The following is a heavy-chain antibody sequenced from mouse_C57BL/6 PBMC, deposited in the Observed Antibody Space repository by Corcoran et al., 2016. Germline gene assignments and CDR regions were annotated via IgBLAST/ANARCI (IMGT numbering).Heavy chain of an antibody. Sequence: QVQLQQSGAELVKPGASVKISCKASGYAFSSYWMNWVKQRTGQGLEWIGEIYPRSGNTYYNEKFKGKATLTADKSSSTAYMELRSLTSEDSAVYFCARPYYYGSRGYWGQGTTLTVSS. J-gene: IGHJ2*01. CDR3: ARPYYYGSRGY. D-gene: IGHD1-1*01. V-gene: IGHV1-81*01. CDR1: GYAFSSYW. CDR2: IYPRSGNT.